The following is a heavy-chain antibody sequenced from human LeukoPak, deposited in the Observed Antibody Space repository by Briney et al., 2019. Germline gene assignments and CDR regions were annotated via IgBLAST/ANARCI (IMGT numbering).Heavy chain of an antibody. CDR2: ISSSSSYI. D-gene: IGHD3-3*01. CDR3: ARDGTDYDFWSGWNYYYYMDV. V-gene: IGHV3-21*01. CDR1: GFTFSSYS. J-gene: IGHJ6*03. Sequence: GSLRLSCAASGFTFSSYSMNWVRQAPGKRLEWVSSISSSSSYIYYADSVKGRFTISRDNAKNSLYLQMNSLRAEDTAVYYCARDGTDYDFWSGWNYYYYMDVWGKGTTVTVSS.